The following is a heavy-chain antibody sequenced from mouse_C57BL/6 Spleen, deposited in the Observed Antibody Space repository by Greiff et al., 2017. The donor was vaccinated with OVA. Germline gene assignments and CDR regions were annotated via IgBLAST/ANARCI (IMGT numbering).Heavy chain of an antibody. CDR1: GYSFTDYN. D-gene: IGHD5-1-1*01. CDR3: ASEIHNPFFAY. Sequence: VQLQQSGPELVQPGASVKISCKASGYSFTDYNMTWVKPSNGKSLEWIGVINPNYGTTSYNQKFKGKATLTVDQSSSTAYMQLNSLTSEDSAVYYCASEIHNPFFAYWGQGTLVTVSA. V-gene: IGHV1-39*01. CDR2: INPNYGTT. J-gene: IGHJ3*01.